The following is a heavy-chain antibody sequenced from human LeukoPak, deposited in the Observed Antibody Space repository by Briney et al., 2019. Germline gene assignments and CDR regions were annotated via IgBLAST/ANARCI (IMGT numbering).Heavy chain of an antibody. CDR2: IYYSGST. D-gene: IGHD1-26*01. Sequence: SETLSLTCTVSGGSISSYYWSWIRQPPGKGLEWIGYIYYSGSTNYNPSLKSRVTISVDTSKNQFSLKLSSVTAADTAVYYCARNFRVGATTTRVFDIWGQGTMVTVSS. J-gene: IGHJ3*02. CDR3: ARNFRVGATTTRVFDI. CDR1: GGSISSYY. V-gene: IGHV4-59*01.